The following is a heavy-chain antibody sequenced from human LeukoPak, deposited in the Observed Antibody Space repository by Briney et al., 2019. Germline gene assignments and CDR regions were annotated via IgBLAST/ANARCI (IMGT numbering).Heavy chain of an antibody. CDR1: GGSFSGYY. CDR2: INHSGST. CDR3: ARVDRVVVMTVDI. J-gene: IGHJ3*02. D-gene: IGHD3-22*01. Sequence: PSETLSLTCAVYGGSFSGYYWSWIRQPPGKGLEWIGEINHSGSTNYNPSLKSRVTISVDTSKNQFSLKLSSVTAADAAVNYCARVDRVVVMTVDIWGQETMVTVSA. V-gene: IGHV4-34*01.